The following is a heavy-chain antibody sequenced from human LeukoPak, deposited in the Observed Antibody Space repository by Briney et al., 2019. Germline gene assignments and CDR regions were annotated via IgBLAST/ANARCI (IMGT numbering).Heavy chain of an antibody. CDR1: GGSISSSSYY. CDR3: ARGNGRVWLPDY. CDR2: IYYSGST. D-gene: IGHD5-18*01. Sequence: SETLSLTCTVSGGSISSSSYYWGWIRQPPGKGLEWIGSIYYSGSTYYNPSLKSRVTMSVDTSKNQFSLKLSSVTAADTAVYYCARGNGRVWLPDYWGQGTLVTVSS. V-gene: IGHV4-39*07. J-gene: IGHJ4*02.